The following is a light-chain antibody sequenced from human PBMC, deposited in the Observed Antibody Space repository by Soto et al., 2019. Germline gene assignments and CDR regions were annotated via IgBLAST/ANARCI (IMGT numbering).Light chain of an antibody. CDR2: TAS. V-gene: IGKV1-39*01. Sequence: DIQMTQSPSSLSASVGDRVTITCRASQSISNYLNWYQQKPGKAPNLLIYTASSLQSGVLSRFSGSGSGTDFSLTISSLQPEDFATYYCQQSYSTLKYTFGQGTKLEIK. CDR1: QSISNY. CDR3: QQSYSTLKYT. J-gene: IGKJ2*01.